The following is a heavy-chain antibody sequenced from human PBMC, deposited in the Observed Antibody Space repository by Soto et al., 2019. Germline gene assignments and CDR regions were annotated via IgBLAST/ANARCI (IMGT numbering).Heavy chain of an antibody. Sequence: SETLSLTCTVSGGSMRNYFWAWIRQPPGKGLEWIGYIHYSGTTSFFPSYNPSLRSRVTISEDTSKNQFSLKLLSVTTADTAVYFCAAGEASSRNLAPYYLDFWGQGTLVTVSS. CDR1: GGSMRNYF. V-gene: IGHV4-59*01. CDR3: AAGEASSRNLAPYYLDF. J-gene: IGHJ4*02. D-gene: IGHD6-13*01. CDR2: IHYSGTT.